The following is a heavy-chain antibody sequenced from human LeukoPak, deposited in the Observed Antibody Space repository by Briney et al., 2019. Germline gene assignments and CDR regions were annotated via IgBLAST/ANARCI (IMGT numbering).Heavy chain of an antibody. Sequence: AAGSLRLSCAASGFTFSDYYMSWIRQAPGKGLEWVSYISSSSSYTNYPDSVKGRFTISRDNAKNSLYLQMTSLRAEDTAVYYCARDVAAAGGIDYWGQGTLVTVSS. CDR2: ISSSSSYT. D-gene: IGHD6-13*01. CDR3: ARDVAAAGGIDY. J-gene: IGHJ4*02. CDR1: GFTFSDYY. V-gene: IGHV3-11*05.